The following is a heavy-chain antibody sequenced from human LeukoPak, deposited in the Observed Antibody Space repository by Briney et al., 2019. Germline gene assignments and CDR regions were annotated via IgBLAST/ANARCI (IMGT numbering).Heavy chain of an antibody. J-gene: IGHJ4*02. V-gene: IGHV3-23*01. D-gene: IGHD3-10*01. CDR2: ISGSGGST. Sequence: PGGSLRLSCAASGFTFSSYAMSWVRQAPGKGLEWVSAISGSGGSTYYADSVKGRFTISRDNSKNTLYLQMNSLRAEDTAVYYCANDLSPFTMVRGVMFDYWGQGTLVTVSS. CDR3: ANDLSPFTMVRGVMFDY. CDR1: GFTFSSYA.